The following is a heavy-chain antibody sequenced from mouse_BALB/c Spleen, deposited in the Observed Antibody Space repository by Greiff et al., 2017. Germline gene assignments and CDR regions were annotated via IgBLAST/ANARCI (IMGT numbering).Heavy chain of an antibody. CDR2: IYPGNVNT. D-gene: IGHD2-14*01. CDR1: GYTFTSYY. V-gene: IGHV1S56*01. Sequence: QVQLQQSGPELVKPGASVRISCKASGYTFTSYYIHWVKQRPGQGLEWIGWIYPGNVNTKYNEKFKGKATLTADKSSSTAYMQLSSLTSEDSAVYFCARGGYDGDWFAYWGQGTLVTVSA. J-gene: IGHJ3*01. CDR3: ARGGYDGDWFAY.